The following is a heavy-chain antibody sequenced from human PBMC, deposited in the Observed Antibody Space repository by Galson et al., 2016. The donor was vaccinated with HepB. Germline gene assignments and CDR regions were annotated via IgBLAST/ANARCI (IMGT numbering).Heavy chain of an antibody. CDR1: GGSVSSGSNY. CDR3: ARQTRIAIFGDAFDI. Sequence: SETLSLTCTVSGGSVSSGSNYWTWIRQPPGKGLEWIGFIYYSGTTNYNPSLKSRVTMSVDTSKNQFSLNLTSVTAADTTVYYCARQTRIAIFGDAFDIWGQGTMVTVSS. V-gene: IGHV4-61*01. CDR2: IYYSGTT. J-gene: IGHJ3*02. D-gene: IGHD3-3*01.